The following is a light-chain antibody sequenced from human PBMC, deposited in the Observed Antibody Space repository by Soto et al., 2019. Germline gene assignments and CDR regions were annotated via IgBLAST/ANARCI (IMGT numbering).Light chain of an antibody. Sequence: DIQMTQSPSTLSASVGDRVTITCRASESISGWLAWYQQKPGKAPKLVIFKASTLESGVPSRFSGSGSGTEFTLSISSLQPDVFATYYCQQYNTYPRTFGQGTKVEIK. J-gene: IGKJ1*01. CDR3: QQYNTYPRT. CDR2: KAS. V-gene: IGKV1-5*03. CDR1: ESISGW.